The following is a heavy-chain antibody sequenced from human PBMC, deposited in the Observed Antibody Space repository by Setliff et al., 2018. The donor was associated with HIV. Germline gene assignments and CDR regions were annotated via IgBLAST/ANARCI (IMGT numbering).Heavy chain of an antibody. V-gene: IGHV4-39*07. Sequence: SETLSLTCTVSGGSISSGIYYWIWIRQPAGKGLEWIGSIYHSGSTYYNPSLKSRVTISVDTSKDQFSLKLRSVTAADTAVYYCARGASKELDYWGPGTLVTVSS. D-gene: IGHD1-1*01. CDR2: IYHSGST. J-gene: IGHJ4*02. CDR3: ARGASKELDY. CDR1: GGSISSGIYY.